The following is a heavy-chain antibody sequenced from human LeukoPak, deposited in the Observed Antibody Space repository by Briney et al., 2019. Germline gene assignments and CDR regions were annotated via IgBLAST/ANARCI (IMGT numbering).Heavy chain of an antibody. CDR3: AKAGGWTYCSGGSCMAHFDY. CDR2: IYSGGST. Sequence: PGGSLRLSCAASGFTFSSYWMSWVRQAPGKGLEWVSVIYSGGSTYYADSVKGRFTISRDNSKNTLYLQMNSLRVEDTAVYYCAKAGGWTYCSGGSCMAHFDYWGQGTLVTVSS. V-gene: IGHV3-66*01. J-gene: IGHJ4*02. CDR1: GFTFSSYW. D-gene: IGHD2-15*01.